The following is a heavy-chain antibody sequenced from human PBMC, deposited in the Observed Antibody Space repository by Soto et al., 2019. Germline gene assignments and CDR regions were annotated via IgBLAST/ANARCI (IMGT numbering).Heavy chain of an antibody. CDR1: GGTFSNSA. V-gene: IGHV1-69*12. Sequence: QVQLEQSGAEVKKPGSSVKVSCKASGGTFSNSAISWVRQAPGQGLEWMGGIMPIFRTPDYAQKFHGRVTITADESTTTAYMELSGLKPDDTAVYYCARDKDRAQLGGNYYYILDVWGQGTTVTVSS. CDR2: IMPIFRTP. D-gene: IGHD3-3*02. J-gene: IGHJ6*02. CDR3: ARDKDRAQLGGNYYYILDV.